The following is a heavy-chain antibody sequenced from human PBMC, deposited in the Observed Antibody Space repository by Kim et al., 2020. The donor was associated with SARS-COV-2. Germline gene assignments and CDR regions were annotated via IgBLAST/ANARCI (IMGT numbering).Heavy chain of an antibody. D-gene: IGHD3-10*01. CDR1: GFTFSSYE. CDR2: ISSSGNTI. J-gene: IGHJ4*02. Sequence: GGSLRLSCAASGFTFSSYEMNWVRQAPGKGLEWVSYISSSGNTIYYADSVKGRFTISRDNAKNSLYLQMNSLRAEDTAVYYCASSKSPRWFGELYGYYFDYWGQGTLVTVSS. V-gene: IGHV3-48*03. CDR3: ASSKSPRWFGELYGYYFDY.